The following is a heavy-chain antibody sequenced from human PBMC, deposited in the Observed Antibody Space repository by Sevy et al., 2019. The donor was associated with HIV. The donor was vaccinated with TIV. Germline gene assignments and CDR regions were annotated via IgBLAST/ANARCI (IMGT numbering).Heavy chain of an antibody. CDR3: ARGARGYSGYDSYYFDY. CDR2: IIPIFGTA. CDR1: GGTFSSYA. Sequence: SVKVSCKASGGTFSSYAISWVRQAPGQGLEWMGGIIPIFGTANYAQKFQGRVTITAGESTSTAYMELSSLRSEDTAVYYCARGARGYSGYDSYYFDYWGQGTLVTVSS. J-gene: IGHJ4*02. D-gene: IGHD5-12*01. V-gene: IGHV1-69*13.